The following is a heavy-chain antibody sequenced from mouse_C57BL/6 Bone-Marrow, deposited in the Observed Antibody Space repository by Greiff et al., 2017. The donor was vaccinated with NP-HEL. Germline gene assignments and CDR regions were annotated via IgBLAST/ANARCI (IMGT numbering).Heavy chain of an antibody. CDR1: GFTFSNYW. J-gene: IGHJ1*03. Sequence: EVKVEESGGGLVQPGGSMKLSCVASGFTFSNYWMNWVRQSPEQGLEWVAQIRLKSDNYATHYAESVKGRFTISRDDSKSSVYLQMNNLRAEDTGMDYCTKLGSLYWYFDGWGTGTTVTVSS. D-gene: IGHD4-1*01. V-gene: IGHV6-3*01. CDR2: IRLKSDNYAT. CDR3: TKLGSLYWYFDG.